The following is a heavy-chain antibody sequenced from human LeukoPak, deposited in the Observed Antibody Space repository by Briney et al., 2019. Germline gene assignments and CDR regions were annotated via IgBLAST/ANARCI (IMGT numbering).Heavy chain of an antibody. CDR3: ASMSGYYPSYYFDY. J-gene: IGHJ4*02. V-gene: IGHV1-18*01. CDR2: ISAYNGNI. Sequence: VASVNVSCKASGYTFISYGITWVRQAPGQGLEWLGWISAYNGNIDYAQKLQGRVTLTTDTSTSTAYMEVRSLRSDDTAVYYCASMSGYYPSYYFDYWGQGTLVTVSS. D-gene: IGHD3-3*01. CDR1: GYTFISYG.